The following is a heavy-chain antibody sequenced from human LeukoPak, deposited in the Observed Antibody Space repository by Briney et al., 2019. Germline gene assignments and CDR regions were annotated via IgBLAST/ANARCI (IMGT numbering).Heavy chain of an antibody. J-gene: IGHJ4*02. CDR2: IYSGGST. CDR3: AREGDMIPLF. Sequence: GGSLRLSCAASGFTVSSNYMSWVRQAPGKGLEWVSVIYSGGSTYYADSVKGRFTISRDSSKNTLYLQMKSLRAEDTAVYYCAREGDMIPLFWGQGTLVTVSS. CDR1: GFTVSSNY. D-gene: IGHD3-22*01. V-gene: IGHV3-66*01.